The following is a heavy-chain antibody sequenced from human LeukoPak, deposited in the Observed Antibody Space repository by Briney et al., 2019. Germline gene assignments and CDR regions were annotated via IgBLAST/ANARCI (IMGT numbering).Heavy chain of an antibody. CDR3: ARGTRGLWFDP. J-gene: IGHJ5*02. D-gene: IGHD3-10*01. V-gene: IGHV3-30*03. CDR1: GFTFSSYW. CDR2: ISYDGSNK. Sequence: PGGSLRLSCAASGFTFSSYWMNWARQPPGKGLEWVAVISYDGSNKYYADSVKGRFTISRDNSKNTLYLQMNSLRAEDTAVYYCARGTRGLWFDPWGQGTLVTVSS.